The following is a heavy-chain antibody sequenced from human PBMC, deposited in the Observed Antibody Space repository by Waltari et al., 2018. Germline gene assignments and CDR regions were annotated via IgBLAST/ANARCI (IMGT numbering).Heavy chain of an antibody. CDR1: GGSISSNNW. D-gene: IGHD3-3*01. V-gene: IGHV4-4*02. Sequence: QVQLQESGPGLVKPSGTLSLTCAVSGGSISSNNWWSWVRQSPGKGLEWIGEIYPIGGPNYNPSLKSRVTISVDKSKNQFSLTLSSVTAADTAMYYCARARGEYDFWNGYNDQWGQGTLVTVTS. CDR2: IYPIGGP. J-gene: IGHJ4*02. CDR3: ARARGEYDFWNGYNDQ.